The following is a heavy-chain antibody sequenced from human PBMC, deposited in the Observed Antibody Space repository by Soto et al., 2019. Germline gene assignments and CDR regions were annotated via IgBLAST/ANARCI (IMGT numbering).Heavy chain of an antibody. Sequence: PSETLSLTCTVSGGSISSYYWSWIRQPPGKGLEWIGYIYYNVNTNYNPSLKSRVTISVDTSKNQFSLKLSSVTAADTAVYYCARAKTYFDYWGQRTLVTVSS. CDR3: ARAKTYFDY. J-gene: IGHJ4*02. CDR2: IYYNVNT. CDR1: GGSISSYY. V-gene: IGHV4-59*08.